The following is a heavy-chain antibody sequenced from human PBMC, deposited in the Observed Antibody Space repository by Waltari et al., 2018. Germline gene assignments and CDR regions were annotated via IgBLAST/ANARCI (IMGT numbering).Heavy chain of an antibody. Sequence: QLQLQQSGPGLVKPSQTLSHTCPISGDSVPSNSVSRNWIRQSPSRGLEWLGRTYYRSTWYNEYAISVKSRITINPDTSKNQFSLQMNSVTPEDTAVYFCARDGSSGRYYWYFDLWGRGTLITVSS. J-gene: IGHJ2*01. CDR2: TYYRSTWYN. CDR1: GDSVPSNSVS. CDR3: ARDGSSGRYYWYFDL. V-gene: IGHV6-1*01. D-gene: IGHD6-19*01.